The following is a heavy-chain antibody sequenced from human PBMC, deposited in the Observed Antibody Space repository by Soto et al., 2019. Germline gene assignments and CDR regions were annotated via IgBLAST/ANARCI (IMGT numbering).Heavy chain of an antibody. V-gene: IGHV1-8*01. D-gene: IGHD3-10*01. Sequence: QVQLVQSGSEVKEPGASVKVSCKASGYTFTNFDINWVRQAPGQGPEWLGWMNPDSGNLGYAQKFQGRVTMTSDTSISTAFLELTSLRSEDTAVYYCARPGDYGSETYRYYHNGMDVWGQGTTVTVSS. CDR1: GYTFTNFD. CDR3: ARPGDYGSETYRYYHNGMDV. CDR2: MNPDSGNL. J-gene: IGHJ6*02.